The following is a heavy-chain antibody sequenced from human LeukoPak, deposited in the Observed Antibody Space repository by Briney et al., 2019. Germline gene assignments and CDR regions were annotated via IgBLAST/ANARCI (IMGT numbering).Heavy chain of an antibody. CDR2: IYYSGST. D-gene: IGHD2-21*01. CDR3: ARACGGDCAHFDC. J-gene: IGHJ4*02. V-gene: IGHV4-30-4*01. Sequence: PSETLSLTCTVSGGSISSGDYYWSWIRQPPGKGLEWIGYIYYSGSTYYNPSLKSRVTVSVDRSKNQFSLKLSSVTAADTAVYYCARACGGDCAHFDCWGQGTLVTVSS. CDR1: GGSISSGDYY.